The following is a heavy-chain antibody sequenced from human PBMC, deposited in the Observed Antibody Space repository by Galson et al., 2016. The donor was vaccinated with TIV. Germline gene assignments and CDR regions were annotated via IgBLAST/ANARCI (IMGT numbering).Heavy chain of an antibody. CDR2: ISADTGDT. V-gene: IGHV1-18*04. CDR1: GYTFTRYG. Sequence: SVKVSCKASGYTFTRYGISWVRQAPGQGLEWMGWISADTGDTKDAQKFQGRFTMPTDTSTTTAYMELRGLRSDETAVYYCARGVAAAGTLSSGMDVWGRGTTFIVSS. J-gene: IGHJ6*02. CDR3: ARGVAAAGTLSSGMDV. D-gene: IGHD6-13*01.